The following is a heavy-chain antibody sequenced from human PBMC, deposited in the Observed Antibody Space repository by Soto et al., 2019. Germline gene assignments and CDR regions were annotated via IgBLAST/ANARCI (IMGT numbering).Heavy chain of an antibody. V-gene: IGHV1-69*01. D-gene: IGHD5-12*01. CDR2: IIPIFGTA. J-gene: IGHJ4*02. CDR3: ARVLLGAGDIVATRGDY. CDR1: GGTFSSYA. Sequence: QVQLVQSGAEVKKPGSSVKVSCKAPGGTFSSYAISWVRQAPGQGLEWMGGIIPIFGTANYAQKFQGRVTITADESTSTAYMELSSLRSEDTAVYYCARVLLGAGDIVATRGDYWGQGTLVTVSS.